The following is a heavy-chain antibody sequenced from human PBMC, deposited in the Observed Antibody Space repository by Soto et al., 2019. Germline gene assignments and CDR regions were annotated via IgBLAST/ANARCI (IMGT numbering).Heavy chain of an antibody. CDR2: ISGSGGST. CDR1: GFTFSSYA. D-gene: IGHD3-9*01. J-gene: IGHJ1*01. V-gene: IGHV3-23*01. Sequence: GGSLRLSCAASGFTFSSYAMSWVRQAPGKGLEWVSAISGSGGSTYYADSVKGRFTISRDNSKNTLYLQMNSLRAEDTAVYYCAKECVLTTNVRPGVHAYSAQGTLVTVSS. CDR3: AKECVLTTNVRPGVHAY.